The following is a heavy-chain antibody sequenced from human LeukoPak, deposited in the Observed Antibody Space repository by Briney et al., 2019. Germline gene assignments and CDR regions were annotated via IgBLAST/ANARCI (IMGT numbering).Heavy chain of an antibody. CDR2: ISSSGSTI. V-gene: IGHV3-11*04. CDR3: AREIAAAGTYGMDV. D-gene: IGHD6-13*01. Sequence: GVSLRLSCAASGFTFSDYYMSWLRQAPGKGLEWVSYISSSGSTIYYADSVKGRFTISRDNSRNTLYLQMNSLRAEDTTVYYSAREIAAAGTYGMDVWGQGTTVTVSS. J-gene: IGHJ6*02. CDR1: GFTFSDYY.